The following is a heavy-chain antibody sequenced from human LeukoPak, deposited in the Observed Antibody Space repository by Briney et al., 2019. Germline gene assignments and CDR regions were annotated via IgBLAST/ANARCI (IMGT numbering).Heavy chain of an antibody. V-gene: IGHV3-21*01. Sequence: GGSLRLSCAASGFTFSSYSMNWVRQAPGKGLEWVSSISSSSSYINYADSVKGRFTISRDNAKNSLYLQMNSLRAEDTAVYYCARAGVSAVNWFDPWGQGTLVTVSS. CDR2: ISSSSSYI. CDR1: GFTFSSYS. J-gene: IGHJ5*02. CDR3: ARAGVSAVNWFDP.